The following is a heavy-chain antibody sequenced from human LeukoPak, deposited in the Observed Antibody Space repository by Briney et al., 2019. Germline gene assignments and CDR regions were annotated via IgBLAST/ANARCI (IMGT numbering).Heavy chain of an antibody. CDR2: ISSSSSYI. CDR1: GFTVSNYS. J-gene: IGHJ4*01. V-gene: IGHV3-21*01. D-gene: IGHD6-19*01. Sequence: GGSLRLSCAASGFTVSNYSVNWVRQAPGKGLEWVSSISSSSSYIYYADSVKGRFTISRDNAKHSLYLQMNSLRAEDTAVYYCARDSSGWPPADYWGQGTLVTVSS. CDR3: ARDSSGWPPADY.